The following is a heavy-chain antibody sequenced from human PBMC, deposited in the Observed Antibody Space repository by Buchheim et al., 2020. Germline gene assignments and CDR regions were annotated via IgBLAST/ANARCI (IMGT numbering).Heavy chain of an antibody. J-gene: IGHJ5*02. CDR2: INHSGST. CDR3: ARYIVVVPAAMESARYNWFDP. D-gene: IGHD2-2*01. Sequence: QVQLQQWGAGLLKPSETLSLTCAVYGGSFSGYYWSWIRQPPGKGLEWIGEINHSGSTNYNPSLKSRVTISVDTSKNQFSLKRSSVTAADTAVYYCARYIVVVPAAMESARYNWFDPWGQGTL. CDR1: GGSFSGYY. V-gene: IGHV4-34*01.